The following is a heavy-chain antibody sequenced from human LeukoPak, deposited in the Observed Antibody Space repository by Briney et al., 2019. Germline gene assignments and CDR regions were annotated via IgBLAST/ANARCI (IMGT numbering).Heavy chain of an antibody. Sequence: SGTLSLTCAVSGGSISSSNWWSWVRQPPGKGLEWIGEIYHSGSTNYNPSLKSRVTISVDKSKNQFSLKLSSVTAADTAVYYCARDRADSGYGYSFDYWGQGTLVTISS. CDR1: GGSISSSNW. J-gene: IGHJ4*02. V-gene: IGHV4-4*02. CDR2: IYHSGST. CDR3: ARDRADSGYGYSFDY. D-gene: IGHD5-12*01.